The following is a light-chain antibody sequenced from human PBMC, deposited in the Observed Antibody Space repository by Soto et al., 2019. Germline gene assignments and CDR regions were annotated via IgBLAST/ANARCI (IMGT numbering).Light chain of an antibody. V-gene: IGKV3-15*01. CDR1: QSVSSS. CDR2: GAS. J-gene: IGKJ1*01. CDR3: QQYNNWWT. Sequence: EIVMTQSPATLSVSPGERVTLCCRASQSVSSSLAWYQQKPGQAPRLLIYGASTRAIGIPGRFSGSGSETEFTLTISSLQSEDFAVYYCQQYNNWWTFGQGTKVETK.